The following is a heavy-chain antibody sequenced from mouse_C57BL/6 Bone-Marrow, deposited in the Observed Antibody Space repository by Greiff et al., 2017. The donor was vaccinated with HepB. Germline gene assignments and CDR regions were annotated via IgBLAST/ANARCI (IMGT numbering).Heavy chain of an antibody. CDR2: ISSGSSTF. CDR3: ARENWDDWFAY. Sequence: EVNVVESGGGLVKPGGSLKLSCAASGFTFSDYGMHWVRQAPEKGLEWVAYISSGSSTFYYADTVKGRFTISRDNAKNTLFLQMTSLRSEDTAMYYCARENWDDWFAYWGQGTLVTVSA. V-gene: IGHV5-17*01. D-gene: IGHD4-1*01. CDR1: GFTFSDYG. J-gene: IGHJ3*01.